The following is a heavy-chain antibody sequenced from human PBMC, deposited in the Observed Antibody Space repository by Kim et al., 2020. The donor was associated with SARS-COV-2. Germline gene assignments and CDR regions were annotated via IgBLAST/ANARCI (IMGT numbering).Heavy chain of an antibody. V-gene: IGHV4-34*01. J-gene: IGHJ6*02. CDR3: ARAFGATSYLPFYYYYGMDV. Sequence: RVTISVDTSKNQFSLKLSSVTAADTAVYYCARAFGATSYLPFYYYYGMDVWGQGTTVTVSS. D-gene: IGHD3-16*01.